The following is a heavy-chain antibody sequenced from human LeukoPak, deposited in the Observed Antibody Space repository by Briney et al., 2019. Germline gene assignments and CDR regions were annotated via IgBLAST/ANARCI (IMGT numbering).Heavy chain of an antibody. D-gene: IGHD1-26*01. Sequence: GASVKVSCKASGYTFTGYYMHWVRQAPGQGLEWMGWISAYNGNTNYAQKLQGRVTMTTDTSTSTAYMELRSLRSDDTAVYYCARDYDSGSFWGLFDYWGQGTLVTVSS. CDR2: ISAYNGNT. CDR3: ARDYDSGSFWGLFDY. J-gene: IGHJ4*02. CDR1: GYTFTGYY. V-gene: IGHV1-18*04.